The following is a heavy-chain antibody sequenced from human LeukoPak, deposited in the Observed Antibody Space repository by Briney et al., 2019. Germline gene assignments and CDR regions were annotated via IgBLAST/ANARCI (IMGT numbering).Heavy chain of an antibody. CDR3: ARDGDYDILTGYYVGWFDP. J-gene: IGHJ5*02. Sequence: ASVKVSCKASGYTFTSYGISWVRQAPGQGLEWMGWISAYNGNTNYAQKLQGRVTMTTDTSTSTAYMGLRSLRSDDTAVYYCARDGDYDILTGYYVGWFDPWGQGTLVTVSS. CDR1: GYTFTSYG. V-gene: IGHV1-18*01. D-gene: IGHD3-9*01. CDR2: ISAYNGNT.